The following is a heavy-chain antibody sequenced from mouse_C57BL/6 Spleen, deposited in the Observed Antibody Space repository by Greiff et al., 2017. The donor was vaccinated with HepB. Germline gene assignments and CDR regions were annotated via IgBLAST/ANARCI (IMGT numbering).Heavy chain of an antibody. CDR1: GFTFSSYA. D-gene: IGHD1-1*01. J-gene: IGHJ2*01. CDR2: ISDGGSYT. V-gene: IGHV5-4*03. Sequence: EVKLQESGGGLVKPGGSLKLSCAASGFTFSSYAMSWVRQTPEKRLEWVATISDGGSYTYYPDNVKGRFTISRDNAKNNLYLQMSHLKSEDTAMYYCARHHYYGSSYENWGQGTTLTVSS. CDR3: ARHHYYGSSYEN.